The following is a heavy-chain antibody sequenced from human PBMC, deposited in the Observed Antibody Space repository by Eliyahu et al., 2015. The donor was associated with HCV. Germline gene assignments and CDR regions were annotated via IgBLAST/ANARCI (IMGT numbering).Heavy chain of an antibody. D-gene: IGHD2-8*02. Sequence: EVQLVESGGGLVQPGGSLRLSCAASGFTFSSYWMRWVRQAPGKGLVWVSHINSDGSSTTYADSVKGRFTIFRDNARNTLYLQMNSLRAEDTAVYYCVTSPLVAPDWGQGTLVTVSS. J-gene: IGHJ4*02. CDR3: VTSPLVAPD. CDR2: INSDGSST. V-gene: IGHV3-74*03. CDR1: GFTFSSYW.